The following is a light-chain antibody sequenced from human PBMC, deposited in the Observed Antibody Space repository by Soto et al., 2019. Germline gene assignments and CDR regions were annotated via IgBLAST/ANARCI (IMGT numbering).Light chain of an antibody. CDR3: QQYYHPPLT. Sequence: DVQMTQSPSSLSASVGETVTISCRPSHDISIYLAWFQQKPGMAPKSLIYATSTWQSGVPSKFSGSRSGADFTLTISSLQPEDSATYYCQQYYHPPLTFGGGTKVEIK. J-gene: IGKJ4*01. CDR1: HDISIY. V-gene: IGKV1-16*02. CDR2: ATS.